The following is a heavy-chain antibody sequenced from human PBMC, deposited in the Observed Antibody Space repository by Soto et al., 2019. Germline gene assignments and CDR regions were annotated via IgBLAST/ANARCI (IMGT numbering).Heavy chain of an antibody. CDR1: GGSVSSGSYY. V-gene: IGHV4-61*01. D-gene: IGHD5-18*01. CDR2: IYYSEST. CDR3: ARPLYSYGPMDV. J-gene: IGHJ6*02. Sequence: PSETLSLTCTVSGGSVSSGSYYWSWIRQPPGKGLEWIGYIYYSESTNYNPSLKSRVTISVDTSKNQFSLKLSSVTAADTAVYYCARPLYSYGPMDVWGQGTTVTVSS.